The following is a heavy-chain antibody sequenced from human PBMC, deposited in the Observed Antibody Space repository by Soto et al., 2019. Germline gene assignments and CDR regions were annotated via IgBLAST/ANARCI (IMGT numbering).Heavy chain of an antibody. CDR1: GYSISSGYY. CDR2: IYHSGST. J-gene: IGHJ4*02. CDR3: ARGGLGYYDYVWGSYRYTLFDY. Sequence: SETLSLTCTVSGYSISSGYYWGWIRQPPGKGLEWIGSIYHSGSTYYNPSLKSRVTISVDTSKNQFSLKLSSVTAADTAVYYCARGGLGYYDYVWGSYRYTLFDYWGQGTLVTVSS. D-gene: IGHD3-16*02. V-gene: IGHV4-38-2*02.